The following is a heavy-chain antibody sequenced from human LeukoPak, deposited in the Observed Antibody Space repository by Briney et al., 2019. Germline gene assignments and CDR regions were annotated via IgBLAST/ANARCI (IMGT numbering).Heavy chain of an antibody. CDR3: ARCSSSRYANFDF. Sequence: PSETLSLTCSVSRGFSSSYYWSWIRQPPGKGLEWIGYIYASGSSNYNPSLMSRVTISIDASKNQFSLKLTSVTAADTAVYYCARCSSSRYANFDFWGQGTLVTVSS. CDR1: RGFSSSYY. J-gene: IGHJ4*02. D-gene: IGHD2-2*01. CDR2: IYASGSS. V-gene: IGHV4-4*09.